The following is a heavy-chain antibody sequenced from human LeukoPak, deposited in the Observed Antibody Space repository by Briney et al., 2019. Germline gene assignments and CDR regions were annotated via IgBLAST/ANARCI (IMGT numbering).Heavy chain of an antibody. CDR2: IIPIFGTA. CDR3: ASRSSWYLPEGVGNWFDP. J-gene: IGHJ5*02. V-gene: IGHV1-69*13. D-gene: IGHD6-13*01. CDR1: GGTFSSYA. Sequence: SVKVSCKASGGTFSSYAISWVRQAPGQGLEWMGGIIPIFGTANYAQKFQGRVTITADESTSTAYMELSSLRSEDTAVYYCASRSSWYLPEGVGNWFDPWGQGTLVTVSS.